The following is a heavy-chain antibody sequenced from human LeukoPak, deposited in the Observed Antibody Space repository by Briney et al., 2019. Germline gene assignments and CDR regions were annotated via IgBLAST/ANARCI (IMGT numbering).Heavy chain of an antibody. V-gene: IGHV1-2*02. CDR1: GYTFTGYY. D-gene: IGHD6-13*01. CDR3: ARGGSWNLYYYYGMDV. Sequence: ASVKVSCKASGYTFTGYYMHRVRQAPGQGLEWMGWIDPKSGGTNYAQKFQGRVTMTRDTSISTAYMELSRLRSDDTAVYYCARGGSWNLYYYYGMDVWGQGTTVTVSS. J-gene: IGHJ6*02. CDR2: IDPKSGGT.